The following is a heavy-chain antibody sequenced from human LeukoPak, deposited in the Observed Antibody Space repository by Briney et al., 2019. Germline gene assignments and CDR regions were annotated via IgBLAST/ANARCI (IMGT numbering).Heavy chain of an antibody. D-gene: IGHD1-1*01. V-gene: IGHV3-74*01. CDR2: INSDGSST. Sequence: GGSLRLSCAASGFSFSNYWMHWVRQALGKGLVWVSRINSDGSSTTYADSVKGRFTTSRDNAKNTLYLQMNSLRAEDTAVYYCAGTTYYGMDVWGQGTTVTISS. J-gene: IGHJ6*02. CDR1: GFSFSNYW. CDR3: AGTTYYGMDV.